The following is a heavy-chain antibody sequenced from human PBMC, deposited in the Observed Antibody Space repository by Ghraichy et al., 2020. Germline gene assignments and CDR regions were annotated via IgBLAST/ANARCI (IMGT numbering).Heavy chain of an antibody. D-gene: IGHD2-2*02. CDR1: GYTFTSYG. CDR2: ISGYSGNT. V-gene: IGHV1-18*04. J-gene: IGHJ4*02. CDR3: ARDDTLGFFDY. Sequence: ASVKVSCEASGYTFTSYGVSWVRQAPGQGLEWMGWISGYSGNTNYAQILQGRVTMTTDTSTSTAYMELRSLRSDDTAVYYCARDDTLGFFDYWGQGTLVTVSS.